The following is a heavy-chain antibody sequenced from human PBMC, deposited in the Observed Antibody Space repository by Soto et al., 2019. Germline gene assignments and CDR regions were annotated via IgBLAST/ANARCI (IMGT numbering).Heavy chain of an antibody. V-gene: IGHV4-59*01. CDR3: ARSTNGPWVGYYYYYGMDV. D-gene: IGHD2-8*01. J-gene: IGHJ6*02. Sequence: SETLSLTCTVSCGSISSYYWSWIRQPPGKGLEWIGYIYYSGSTNYNPSLKSRVTISVDTSKNQFSLKLSSVTAADTAVYYCARSTNGPWVGYYYYYGMDVWGQGTTVTVSS. CDR2: IYYSGST. CDR1: CGSISSYY.